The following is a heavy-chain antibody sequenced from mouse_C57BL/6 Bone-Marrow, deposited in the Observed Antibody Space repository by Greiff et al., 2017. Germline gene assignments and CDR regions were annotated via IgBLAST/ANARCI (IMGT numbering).Heavy chain of an antibody. CDR3: ARSDEYDDYTMDY. D-gene: IGHD2-4*01. V-gene: IGHV1-64*01. CDR2: MHPNGGSP. Sequence: QVQLQQPGAELVKPGASVKLSCKASGYTFTNYWMHWVKQRPGQGLEWIGMMHPNGGSPDYNEKFKSEATLSLDKSSRTAYMELSSLTSEDSAVYYCARSDEYDDYTMDYWGQGTSVTVSS. J-gene: IGHJ4*01. CDR1: GYTFTNYW.